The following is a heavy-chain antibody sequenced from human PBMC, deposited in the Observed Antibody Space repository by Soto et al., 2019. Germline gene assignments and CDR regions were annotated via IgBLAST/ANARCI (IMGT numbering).Heavy chain of an antibody. CDR2: IIPILGIA. CDR1: GGTFSSYT. D-gene: IGHD3-9*01. Sequence: ASVKVSCKASGGTFSSYTISWVRQAPGQGLEWMGRIIPILGIANYAQKFQGRVTITADKSTSTAYMELSRLRSEDTAVYYCARGVAHYDILTGYRYNWFDPWGQGTLVTVSS. CDR3: ARGVAHYDILTGYRYNWFDP. V-gene: IGHV1-69*02. J-gene: IGHJ5*02.